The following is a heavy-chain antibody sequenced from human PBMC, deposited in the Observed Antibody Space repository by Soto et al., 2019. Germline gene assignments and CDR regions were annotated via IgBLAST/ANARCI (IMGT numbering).Heavy chain of an antibody. CDR3: ARGRIYSGRDV. CDR1: GGSVGDFY. CDR2: INHSGSN. V-gene: IGHV4-34*01. J-gene: IGHJ6*02. Sequence: TQLATRDALGGSVGDFYWHRIRQPTGKGLGWIGEINHSGSNNYNPSLKSRVTIAVDTSKNHFSLKLSSVTAADTALYYCARGRIYSGRDVWGHGTRVTVPS. D-gene: IGHD2-21*01.